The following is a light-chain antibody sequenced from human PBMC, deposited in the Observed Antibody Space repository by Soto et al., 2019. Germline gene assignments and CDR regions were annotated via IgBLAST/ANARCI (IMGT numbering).Light chain of an antibody. J-gene: IGKJ4*01. V-gene: IGKV4-1*01. Sequence: DIVMTQSPDSLAVSLGERATINCRSSQSVLFSPNNKNCLAWYQQKPGQPPKLLIYWASTRESGVPDRFSGSGSGTDFSLTISSLQAEDVAVYYCQQYYTTPLTFGGGTKVDIK. CDR2: WAS. CDR1: QSVLFSPNNKNC. CDR3: QQYYTTPLT.